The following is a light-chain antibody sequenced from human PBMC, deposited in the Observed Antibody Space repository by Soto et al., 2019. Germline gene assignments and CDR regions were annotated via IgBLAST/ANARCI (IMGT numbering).Light chain of an antibody. CDR3: QQYGSHAPWT. CDR1: QSVYSGY. V-gene: IGKV3-20*01. CDR2: EAS. Sequence: IVLTQSPNTLSLSPGERATLSCRTSQSVYSGYVAWYQQKPCQHPRILIYEASNRATGIPDRFSGTGSGTEFSLTISRLEPEDFAVYYCQQYGSHAPWTFGQGTKVEIK. J-gene: IGKJ1*01.